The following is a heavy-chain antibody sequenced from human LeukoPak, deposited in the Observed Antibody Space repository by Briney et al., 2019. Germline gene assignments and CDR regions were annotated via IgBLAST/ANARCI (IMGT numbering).Heavy chain of an antibody. CDR3: LRDLNWSLDQ. CDR1: GFTFSSYA. J-gene: IGHJ4*02. D-gene: IGHD1-20*01. Sequence: GGSLRLSCAASGFTFSSYAMHWVRQAPGKGLEWVAVISYDGSNKYYADSVKGRFTISRDNAKNTLYLQMNSLRAEDTAVYYCLRDLNWSLDQWGQGTLVTVSS. V-gene: IGHV3-30*04. CDR2: ISYDGSNK.